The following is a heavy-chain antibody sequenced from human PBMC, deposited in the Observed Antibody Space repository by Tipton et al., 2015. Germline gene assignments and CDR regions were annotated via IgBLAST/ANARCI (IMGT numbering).Heavy chain of an antibody. CDR2: IQYSGST. CDR1: SDSISKYY. Sequence: TLSLTCSVSSDSISKYYWSWIRQPPGKELEWIGNIQYSGSTNYIPSIMSRVTISVDTSKTQFSLKMSSVTASDTAVYYCARARGRHGGLFDSWGQGILVTVSS. CDR3: ARARGRHGGLFDS. V-gene: IGHV4-59*01. J-gene: IGHJ4*02. D-gene: IGHD4-23*01.